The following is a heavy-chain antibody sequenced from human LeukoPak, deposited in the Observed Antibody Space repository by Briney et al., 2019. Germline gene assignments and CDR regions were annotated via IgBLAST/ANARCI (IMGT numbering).Heavy chain of an antibody. CDR1: GFTFSSYG. Sequence: GGSLRLSCAASGFTFSSYGMHWVRQAPGKGLEWVAVISYDGSNKYYADSVRGRFTISRDNSKNTLYLQMNSLRAEDTAVYYCAKEHGDYYFDYWGQGTLVTVSS. CDR2: ISYDGSNK. J-gene: IGHJ4*02. V-gene: IGHV3-30*18. CDR3: AKEHGDYYFDY. D-gene: IGHD4-17*01.